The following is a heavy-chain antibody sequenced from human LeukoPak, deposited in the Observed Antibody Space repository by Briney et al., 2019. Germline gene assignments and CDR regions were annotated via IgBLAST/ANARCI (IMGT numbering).Heavy chain of an antibody. CDR3: AEGFFMTTVTNYFDY. CDR1: VFTFSDCS. CDR2: ITGSAVST. J-gene: IGHJ4*01. Sequence: GGCLRLSCVASVFTFSDCSVSWVRQAPGKGLEWVLTITGSAVSTVYADSVKGRFTISRHNSNNTLYLEMNSLRAEDTAIYYCAEGFFMTTVTNYFDYWGHGILVTVSS. D-gene: IGHD4-17*01. V-gene: IGHV3-23*01.